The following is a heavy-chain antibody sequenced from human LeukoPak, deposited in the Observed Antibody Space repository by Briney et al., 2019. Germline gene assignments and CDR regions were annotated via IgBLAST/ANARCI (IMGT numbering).Heavy chain of an antibody. D-gene: IGHD2-8*01. Sequence: PSQTLSLTCTVSGGSISSGGYYWSWIRQPAGKGLEWIGRIYTSGSTNYNPSLKSRVTMSVDTSKNQFSLKLSSVTAADTAVYYCAREGYCTNGVCLDYWGQGTLVTVSS. V-gene: IGHV4-61*02. CDR1: GGSISSGGYY. CDR3: AREGYCTNGVCLDY. J-gene: IGHJ4*02. CDR2: IYTSGST.